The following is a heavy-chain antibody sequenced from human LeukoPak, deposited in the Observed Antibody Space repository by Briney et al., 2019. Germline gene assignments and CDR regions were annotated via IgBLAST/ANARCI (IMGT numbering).Heavy chain of an antibody. V-gene: IGHV3-23*01. J-gene: IGHJ6*02. CDR2: ISGSGGST. Sequence: GGSLRLSCAASGFTVSSNYVSWVRQAPGKGLEWVSAISGSGGSTYYADSVKGRFTISRDNSKNTLYLQMNSLRAEDTAVYYCAKGDSSSYYYGMDVWGQGTTVTVSS. D-gene: IGHD5-18*01. CDR3: AKGDSSSYYYGMDV. CDR1: GFTVSSNY.